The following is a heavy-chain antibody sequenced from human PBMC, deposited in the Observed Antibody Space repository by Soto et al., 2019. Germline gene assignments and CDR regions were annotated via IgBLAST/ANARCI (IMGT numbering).Heavy chain of an antibody. J-gene: IGHJ4*02. CDR2: IYYSGSS. CDR3: ARHSNEYRKSLDY. D-gene: IGHD1-1*01. CDR1: GGSISGYY. Sequence: TSETLSLTCTVSGGSISGYYWSWIRQPPGKGLGWIAYIYYSGSSNSNPSLKSRVTISVDTSKNQFSLKLSSVTAADTAVYYCARHSNEYRKSLDYWGQGTLVTVSS. V-gene: IGHV4-59*08.